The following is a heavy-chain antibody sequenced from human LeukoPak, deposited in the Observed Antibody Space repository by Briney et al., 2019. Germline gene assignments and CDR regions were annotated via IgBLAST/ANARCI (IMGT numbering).Heavy chain of an antibody. D-gene: IGHD4-11*01. Sequence: PGGSLRLSCAASGFTFTTYGMHWVRQAPGKGLEWVALISFDGSDKYYSDSVKGRFTISRDNSRNTLYLQMNSLRAEDTAVYYCAKITTVTTGYFDYWGQGTLVTVSS. CDR3: AKITTVTTGYFDY. V-gene: IGHV3-30*18. J-gene: IGHJ4*02. CDR1: GFTFTTYG. CDR2: ISFDGSDK.